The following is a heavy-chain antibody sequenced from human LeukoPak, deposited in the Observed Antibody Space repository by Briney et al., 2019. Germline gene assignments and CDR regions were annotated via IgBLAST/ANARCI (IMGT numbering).Heavy chain of an antibody. CDR3: AKARIAATADLDY. V-gene: IGHV3-30*18. CDR1: GFTFSSYG. Sequence: GGSLRLSCAASGFTFSSYGMHWVRQAPGKGLEWVAVISYDGGKKYYADSVKGRFTISRDNSKNTLYLQMNSLRAEDTAVYYCAKARIAATADLDYWGQGTLVTVSS. D-gene: IGHD6-13*01. CDR2: ISYDGGKK. J-gene: IGHJ4*02.